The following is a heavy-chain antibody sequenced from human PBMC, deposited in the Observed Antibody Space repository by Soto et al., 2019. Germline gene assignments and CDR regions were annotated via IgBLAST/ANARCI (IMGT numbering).Heavy chain of an antibody. D-gene: IGHD6-19*01. J-gene: IGHJ4*02. Sequence: SQPLSLTCPISGGSVSCNRAAWNWIRPSPSRGLEWLGRTYYRYKWYNDYAVSVKSRITINPDTSKTQFSLQMNSVTHEDTAVYYCARAWGFSSGWYGSFSYWGQGTLVTVS. CDR2: TYYRYKWYN. CDR3: ARAWGFSSGWYGSFSY. V-gene: IGHV6-1*01. CDR1: GGSVSCNRAA.